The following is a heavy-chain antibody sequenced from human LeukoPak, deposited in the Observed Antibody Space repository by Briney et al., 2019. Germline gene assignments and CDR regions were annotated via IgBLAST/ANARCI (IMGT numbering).Heavy chain of an antibody. V-gene: IGHV3-11*01. CDR2: ISSGTTT. CDR1: GFTFSDYY. D-gene: IGHD6-13*01. Sequence: TGGSLRLSCAASGFTFSDYYMTWIRQAPGKGLEWVSYISSGTTTYYADSVKGRFTISRDNAGNSLHLQMSSLRAEDTAVYYCARRAASGRYFDYWGQGTPVTVSS. J-gene: IGHJ4*02. CDR3: ARRAASGRYFDY.